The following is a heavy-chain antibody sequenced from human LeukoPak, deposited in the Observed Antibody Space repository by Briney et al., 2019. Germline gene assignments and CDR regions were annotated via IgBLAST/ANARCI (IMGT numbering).Heavy chain of an antibody. CDR2: IYYSGNT. V-gene: IGHV4-59*01. D-gene: IGHD4-11*01. CDR1: GGSISTYY. Sequence: SETLSLTCTVSGGSISTYYWGWIRQPPGKGLEWIGPIYYSGNTNYTPSLKSRVTISVDTSKNQFSLRLSSVTAADTAVYYCARGYSNYDYWGQGTLVTVSS. J-gene: IGHJ4*02. CDR3: ARGYSNYDY.